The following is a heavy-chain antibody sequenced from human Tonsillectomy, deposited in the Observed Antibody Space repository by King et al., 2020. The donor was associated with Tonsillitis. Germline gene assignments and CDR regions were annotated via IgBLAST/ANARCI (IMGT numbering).Heavy chain of an antibody. V-gene: IGHV3-11*06. Sequence: VQLVESGGGLVKPGGSLRLSCAASGFTFSDYYMSGIRQGPVGGLEWISVINPSGTNTNNVDSVRVRFTTSRDNAKNSMFLQMNSLRADDTGVYYCGREYWGAFDIWGQGTMVTVSS. CDR2: INPSGTNT. CDR1: GFTFSDYY. CDR3: GREYWGAFDI. D-gene: IGHD2-8*02. J-gene: IGHJ3*02.